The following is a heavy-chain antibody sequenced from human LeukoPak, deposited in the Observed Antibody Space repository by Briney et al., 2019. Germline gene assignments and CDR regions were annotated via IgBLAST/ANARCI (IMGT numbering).Heavy chain of an antibody. Sequence: PGGSLRLSCAASGFTFSSYSMNWVRQAPGKGLEWVSSISSSSSYIYYADSVKGRFTISRDNAKISLYLQMNSLRAEDTAVYYCARAGGYSSGWYSFDYWGQGTLVTVSS. CDR3: ARAGGYSSGWYSFDY. D-gene: IGHD6-19*01. CDR1: GFTFSSYS. V-gene: IGHV3-21*01. J-gene: IGHJ4*02. CDR2: ISSSSSYI.